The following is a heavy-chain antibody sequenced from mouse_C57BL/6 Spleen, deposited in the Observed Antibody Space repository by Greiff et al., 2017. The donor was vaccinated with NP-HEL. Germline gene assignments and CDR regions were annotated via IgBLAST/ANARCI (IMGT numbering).Heavy chain of an antibody. CDR2: INPNNGGT. D-gene: IGHD1-1*01. CDR1: GYTFTDYY. J-gene: IGHJ3*01. V-gene: IGHV1-26*01. CDR3: ARTLITTVKAWFAY. Sequence: EVQLQQSGPELVKPGASVKISCKASGYTFTDYYMNWVKQSHGKSLEWIGDINPNNGGTSYNQKFKGKATLTVDKSSSTAYMELRSLTSEDSAVYYCARTLITTVKAWFAYWGQGTLVTVSA.